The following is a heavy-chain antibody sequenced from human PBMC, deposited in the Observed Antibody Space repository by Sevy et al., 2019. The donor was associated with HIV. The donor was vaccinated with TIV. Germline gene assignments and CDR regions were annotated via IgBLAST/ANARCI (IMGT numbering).Heavy chain of an antibody. Sequence: SEILSLTCTVSGGSISAYSWSWIRQPPGKGLEWIGYILYTGSTNYNPSLKSRVTVSVDTSKNQFSLRMTSVTAADTAVYYCARHGGNPYCNSWGQGTLVTVSS. V-gene: IGHV4-59*01. J-gene: IGHJ4*02. D-gene: IGHD2-15*01. CDR2: ILYTGST. CDR3: ARHGGNPYCNS. CDR1: GGSISAYS.